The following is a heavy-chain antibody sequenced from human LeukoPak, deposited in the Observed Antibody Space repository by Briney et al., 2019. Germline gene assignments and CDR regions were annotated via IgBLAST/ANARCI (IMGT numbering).Heavy chain of an antibody. J-gene: IGHJ4*02. V-gene: IGHV1-69*13. CDR1: GYTFTSYG. CDR3: ARETLAMTANYFDY. Sequence: ASVKVSCKASGYTFTSYGISWVRQAPGQGLEWMGGIIPIFGTANYAQKFQGRVPITADESTSKAYMELSSLRSEDTAVYYCARETLAMTANYFDYWGQGTLVTVSS. D-gene: IGHD2-21*02. CDR2: IIPIFGTA.